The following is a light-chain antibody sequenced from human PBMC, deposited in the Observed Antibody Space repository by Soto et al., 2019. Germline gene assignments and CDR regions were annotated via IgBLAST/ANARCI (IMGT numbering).Light chain of an antibody. CDR3: MQGSHWPLT. CDR1: QSLVYCDGNTF. CDR2: RVS. V-gene: IGKV2-30*01. Sequence: DVVLTQSPLSLPVTLGQPASISCKSSQSLVYCDGNTFLHWFHQRPGQSPRRLIYRVSNRDSGVPDRFSGSGSATDFTLKISRVEAEDVGIYYCMQGSHWPLTFGGGTKVEIK. J-gene: IGKJ4*01.